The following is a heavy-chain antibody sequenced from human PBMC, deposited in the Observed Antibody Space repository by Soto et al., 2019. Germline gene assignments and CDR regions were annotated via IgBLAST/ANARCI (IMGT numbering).Heavy chain of an antibody. Sequence: GGSLRLSCAASGFTFSSYAMHWVRQAPGKGLEWVAVISYDGSNKYYADSVKGRFTISRDNSKNTLYLQMNSLRAEDTAVYYCAREHYQYGELGYLDYWGQGTLVTVSS. J-gene: IGHJ4*02. CDR3: AREHYQYGELGYLDY. V-gene: IGHV3-30-3*01. CDR1: GFTFSSYA. D-gene: IGHD1-26*01. CDR2: ISYDGSNK.